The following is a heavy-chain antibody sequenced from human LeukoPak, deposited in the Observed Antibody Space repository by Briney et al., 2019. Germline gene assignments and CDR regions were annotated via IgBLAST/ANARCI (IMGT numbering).Heavy chain of an antibody. J-gene: IGHJ4*02. CDR2: ISGSGGST. CDR3: AKDHSVRRAVDPFDY. D-gene: IGHD6-19*01. CDR1: GFTFTNYA. V-gene: IGHV3-23*01. Sequence: GGSLRLSCAASGFTFTNYALSWVRQAPGKGLEWVSAISGSGGSTYYADSVKGRFTISRDNSKNTLYLQMNSLRAEDTAVYYCAKDHSVRRAVDPFDYWGQGTLVTVSS.